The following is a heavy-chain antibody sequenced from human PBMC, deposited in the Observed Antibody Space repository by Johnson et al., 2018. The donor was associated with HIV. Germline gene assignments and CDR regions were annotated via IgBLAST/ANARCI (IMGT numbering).Heavy chain of an antibody. CDR3: AKAFEYSSSSMAFDI. J-gene: IGHJ3*02. CDR1: GFTFSSYG. V-gene: IGHV3-30*02. Sequence: VQVVESGGGVVRPGGSLRLSCAASGFTFSSYGMHWVRQAPGKGLEWVAFIRYDGSNKYYADSVKGRFTISRDNSKNTLYLQMNSLRAEDTAVYYCAKAFEYSSSSMAFDIWGQGTMVTVSS. D-gene: IGHD6-6*01. CDR2: IRYDGSNK.